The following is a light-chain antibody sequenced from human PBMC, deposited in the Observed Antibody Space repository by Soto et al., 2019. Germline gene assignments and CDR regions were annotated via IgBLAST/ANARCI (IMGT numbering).Light chain of an antibody. CDR1: QSVTTN. CDR3: QHYSHWPPRT. CDR2: NVS. J-gene: IGKJ1*01. V-gene: IGKV3-15*01. Sequence: IVMTQSPATLSVSPGERATLSCTASQSVTTNLVWYQQKPGQAPRVLIYNVSTRATAIPARFSGSGSGTEFTLTISSLQSEDLAVYYCQHYSHWPPRTFGQGTKVEIK.